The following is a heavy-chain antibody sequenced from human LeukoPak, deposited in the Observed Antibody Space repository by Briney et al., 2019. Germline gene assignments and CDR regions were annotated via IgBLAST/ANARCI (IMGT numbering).Heavy chain of an antibody. CDR3: ARDPSQYYDYVWGSYRWRYFDY. D-gene: IGHD3-16*02. V-gene: IGHV3-48*01. CDR1: GFTFSSYS. CDR2: ISSSSSTI. Sequence: PGGSLRLSCAASGFTFSSYSMNWVRQAPGKGLEWVSYISSSSSTIYYADSVKGRFTISRDNAKNSLYLQMNSLRAEDTAVYYCARDPSQYYDYVWGSYRWRYFDYWGQGTLVTVPS. J-gene: IGHJ4*02.